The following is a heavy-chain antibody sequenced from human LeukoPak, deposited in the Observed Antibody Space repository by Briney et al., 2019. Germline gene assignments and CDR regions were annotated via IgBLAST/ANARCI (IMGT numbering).Heavy chain of an antibody. CDR3: ARGDYGGNADL. J-gene: IGHJ5*02. V-gene: IGHV1-46*01. CDR2: INLSGGST. Sequence: GASVKVSCKASGYTFTGYYMHWVRQAPGQGLEWMGIINLSGGSTTYAQQFQGRVTMTRDTSTSTAYMELSSLRSEDKAVYFCARGDYGGNADLWGQGTLITVSS. D-gene: IGHD4-23*01. CDR1: GYTFTGYY.